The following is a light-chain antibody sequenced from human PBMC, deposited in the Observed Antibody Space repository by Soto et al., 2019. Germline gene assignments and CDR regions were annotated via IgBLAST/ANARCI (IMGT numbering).Light chain of an antibody. CDR2: GVS. CDR3: QHYGDSSWT. CDR1: QSVSSTL. Sequence: EIVLTQSPVALSLSPGERATLSRRASQSVSSTLLTWYQQKPGQAPRLLIYGVSSRATGIPDRFSGSGSGTDFTLTISRLEPEDFAVYFCQHYGDSSWTFGQGTRVEIK. V-gene: IGKV3-20*01. J-gene: IGKJ1*01.